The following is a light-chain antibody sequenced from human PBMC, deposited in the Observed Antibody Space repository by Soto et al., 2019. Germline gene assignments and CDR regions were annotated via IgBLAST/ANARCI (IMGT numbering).Light chain of an antibody. V-gene: IGLV2-14*01. CDR2: EVS. CDR3: TSYTTNNSVV. CDR1: SSDIGGYNY. J-gene: IGLJ2*01. Sequence: QSALTQPASVSGSPGQSITISCTGTSSDIGGYNYVSWYQQHPGKAPKLMLYEVSNRPSGVSNRFSGSKSGNTASLTISGLQAEDEADYFCTSYTTNNSVVFGGGTKLTVL.